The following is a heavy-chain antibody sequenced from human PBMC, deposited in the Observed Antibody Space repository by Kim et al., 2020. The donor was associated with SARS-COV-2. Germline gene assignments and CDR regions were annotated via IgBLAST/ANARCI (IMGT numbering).Heavy chain of an antibody. V-gene: IGHV3-64D*06. CDR3: VKDREQWLVPVIFDY. D-gene: IGHD6-19*01. CDR2: ISSNGGST. CDR1: GFTFSSYA. Sequence: GGSLRLSCSASGFTFSSYAMHWVRQAPGKGLEYVSAISSNGGSTYYADSVKGRFTISRDNSKNTLYLQMSSLRAEDTAVYYCVKDREQWLVPVIFDYWGQGTLVTVSS. J-gene: IGHJ4*02.